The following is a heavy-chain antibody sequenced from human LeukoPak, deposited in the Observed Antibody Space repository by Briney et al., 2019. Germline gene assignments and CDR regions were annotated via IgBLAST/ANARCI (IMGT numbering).Heavy chain of an antibody. CDR2: ISSSSSYI. J-gene: IGHJ3*02. Sequence: GGSLTLLCPASGLTVSIYRTSWVRHAPGGGLEWLSSISSSSSYIYYADSVKGRFTISRDNAKNSLYLQMNSLRAEDTAVYYCARDVRVVSDAFDIWGQGTMVTVSS. D-gene: IGHD3-3*01. V-gene: IGHV3-21*01. CDR3: ARDVRVVSDAFDI. CDR1: GLTVSIYR.